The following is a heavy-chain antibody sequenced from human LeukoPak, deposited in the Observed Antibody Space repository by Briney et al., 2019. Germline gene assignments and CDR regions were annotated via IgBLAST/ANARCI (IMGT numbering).Heavy chain of an antibody. CDR2: MNPNSGNT. CDR1: GYTFTSYD. J-gene: IGHJ4*02. Sequence: GASVKVSCKASGYTFTSYDINWVRQATGQGLEWMGWMNPNSGNTGYAQKFQGRVTITADESTSTAYMELSSLRSEDTAVYYCAHGRGGSSSTFDYWGQGTLVTVSS. D-gene: IGHD1-26*01. V-gene: IGHV1-8*03. CDR3: AHGRGGSSSTFDY.